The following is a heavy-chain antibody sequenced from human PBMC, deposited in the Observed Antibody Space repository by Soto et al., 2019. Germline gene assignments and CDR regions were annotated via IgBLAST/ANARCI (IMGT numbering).Heavy chain of an antibody. J-gene: IGHJ5*02. D-gene: IGHD3-3*01. CDR1: CGSFSGYY. Sequence: SETVSLTCTVSCGSFSGYYWSWIRQPPGKGLEWIGEIYHSGGTNYNPSLKSRVTMSVDKSKNHFSLRLRSMTAADTAAYYCASRIRGFGLVSPPFDPWGQGTQVTVSS. V-gene: IGHV4-34*10. CDR3: ASRIRGFGLVSPPFDP. CDR2: IYHSGGT.